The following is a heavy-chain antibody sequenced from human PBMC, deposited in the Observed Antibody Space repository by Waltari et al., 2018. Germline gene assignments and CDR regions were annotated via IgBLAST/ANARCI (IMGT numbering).Heavy chain of an antibody. D-gene: IGHD6-19*01. Sequence: EVQLVESGGGLIQPGGSLRLSCAASGFTVSSNYMSWVRRAPGKGREWVSGMYSGGSTYYEDAGKGRFTISRDNAKNTLYLQMNSLRAEDTAVDDCARDRSGWSVYGMDVWGQGTTVTVSS. J-gene: IGHJ6*02. CDR1: GFTVSSNY. CDR2: MYSGGST. CDR3: ARDRSGWSVYGMDV. V-gene: IGHV3-53*01.